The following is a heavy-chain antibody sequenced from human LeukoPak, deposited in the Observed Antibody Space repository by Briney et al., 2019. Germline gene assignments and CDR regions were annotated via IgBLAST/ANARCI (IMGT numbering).Heavy chain of an antibody. CDR1: GFTFSSYT. CDR2: ISGSGGST. D-gene: IGHD3-10*01. Sequence: GGSLRLSCAASGFTFSSYTMSWVRQAPGKGLGWVSAISGSGGSTYYADSVKGRFTISRDNSKNTLYLQMNSLRAEDTAVYYCAAGSSGSYLYWGQGTLVTDSS. CDR3: AAGSSGSYLY. J-gene: IGHJ4*02. V-gene: IGHV3-23*01.